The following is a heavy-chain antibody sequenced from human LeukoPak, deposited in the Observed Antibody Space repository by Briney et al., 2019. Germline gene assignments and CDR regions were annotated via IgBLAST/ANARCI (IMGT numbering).Heavy chain of an antibody. V-gene: IGHV3-23*01. CDR2: INGGDNGDNT. D-gene: IGHD1-1*01. Sequence: PGGSLRLSCAASGFTFNNYAMTWVRQAPGKGLQWVSTINGGDNGDNTYYAGSVKGRFTVSRDNSKNTVYLQMNSLRVEDTAVYYCARDGIQLPDTLDYWGLGTLVTVSS. CDR1: GFTFNNYA. CDR3: ARDGIQLPDTLDY. J-gene: IGHJ4*02.